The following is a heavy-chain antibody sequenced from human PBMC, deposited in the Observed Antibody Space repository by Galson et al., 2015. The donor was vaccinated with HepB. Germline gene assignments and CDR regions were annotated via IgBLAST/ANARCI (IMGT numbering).Heavy chain of an antibody. Sequence: SLRLSCAASGFTFSSYGMHWVRQAPGKGLEWVAVIWYDGSNKYYADSVKGRFTISRDSSKNTLYLQMNSLRAEDTAVYYCARDRRAYCGGDCSAFDIWGQGTMVTVSS. V-gene: IGHV3-33*08. J-gene: IGHJ3*02. CDR3: ARDRRAYCGGDCSAFDI. D-gene: IGHD2-21*02. CDR2: IWYDGSNK. CDR1: GFTFSSYG.